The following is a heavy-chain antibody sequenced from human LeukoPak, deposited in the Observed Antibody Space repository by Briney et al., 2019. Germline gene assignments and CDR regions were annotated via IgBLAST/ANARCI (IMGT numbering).Heavy chain of an antibody. J-gene: IGHJ6*03. CDR1: GGSISSTSYY. CDR3: AGTKYYHMDV. CDR2: ISYTGST. V-gene: IGHV4-39*01. Sequence: SETLSLTCTVSGGSISSTSYYWGWIRQPPGKGLEWIGSISYTGSTHYTPSLKSRVTISVDTSKKQFSLKLSSVTAADTAVYYCAGTKYYHMDVWGEGTTVTVS.